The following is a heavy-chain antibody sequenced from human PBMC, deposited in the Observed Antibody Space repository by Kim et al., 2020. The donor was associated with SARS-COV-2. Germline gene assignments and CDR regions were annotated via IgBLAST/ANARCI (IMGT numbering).Heavy chain of an antibody. D-gene: IGHD3-3*01. Sequence: SETLSLTCTVSGGSISSYYWSWIRQPPGKGLEWIGYIYYSGSTNYNPSLKSRVTISVDTSKNQFSLKLSSVTAADTAVYYCARSPVSTTIFGVVSHYYYYYGMDVWGQGTTVTVSS. V-gene: IGHV4-59*08. CDR2: IYYSGST. CDR3: ARSPVSTTIFGVVSHYYYYYGMDV. CDR1: GGSISSYY. J-gene: IGHJ6*02.